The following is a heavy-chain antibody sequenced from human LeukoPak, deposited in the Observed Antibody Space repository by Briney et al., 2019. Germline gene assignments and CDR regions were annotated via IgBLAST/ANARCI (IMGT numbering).Heavy chain of an antibody. V-gene: IGHV1-2*02. CDR1: GFTFTGYY. Sequence: ASVKVSCKASGFTFTGYYIHWVRQAPGQGLGWMGWINPNKDGTKYAQRFQGRVTLTIDTSISTAYMELRSLRSDDTAVFYCARAERELLDYWGQGTLVTVSS. D-gene: IGHD1-26*01. J-gene: IGHJ4*02. CDR3: ARAERELLDY. CDR2: INPNKDGT.